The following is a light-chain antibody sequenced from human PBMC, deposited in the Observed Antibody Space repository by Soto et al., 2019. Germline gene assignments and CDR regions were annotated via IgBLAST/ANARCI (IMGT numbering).Light chain of an antibody. CDR2: GAS. CDR1: QSVSRSY. J-gene: IGKJ1*01. CDR3: QQYDRSPLT. Sequence: EIVLTQSPGTLSLSPGERATLSCRASQSVSRSYLAWYQQKPGQAPRLLIYGASSRATGIPDRFSGSGSGTDFTLTISRLEPEDFAVYYCQQYDRSPLTFGQGTKVEIK. V-gene: IGKV3-20*01.